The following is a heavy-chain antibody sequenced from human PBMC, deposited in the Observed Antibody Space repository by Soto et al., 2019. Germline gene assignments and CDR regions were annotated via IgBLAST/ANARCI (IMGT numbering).Heavy chain of an antibody. CDR2: IYYSGST. CDR1: GGSISSSSYY. V-gene: IGHV4-39*07. J-gene: IGHJ6*02. CDR3: ARDLWGYCGADCYPLDV. D-gene: IGHD2-21*02. Sequence: SETLSHTYTVSGGSISSSSYYWGLIRQPPGKGLEWIGSIYYSGSTYYNPSLKSRVTISVDTSKNQFSLRLNSVTAADTAVYYCARDLWGYCGADCYPLDVWGQGTTVTVS.